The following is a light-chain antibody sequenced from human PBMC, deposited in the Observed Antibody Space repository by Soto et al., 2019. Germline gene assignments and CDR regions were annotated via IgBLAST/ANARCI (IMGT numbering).Light chain of an antibody. V-gene: IGKV3-15*01. J-gene: IGKJ5*01. CDR2: DAS. Sequence: EIVLTQSPGTLSLSPGERATRSCRASQSVSNNYLAWYQQKPGQAPRLLIYDASTRATGIPARFSGSGSGTEFTLTISSLQSEDFAVYYCQQYNNWPPITFGQGTRLENK. CDR1: QSVSNN. CDR3: QQYNNWPPIT.